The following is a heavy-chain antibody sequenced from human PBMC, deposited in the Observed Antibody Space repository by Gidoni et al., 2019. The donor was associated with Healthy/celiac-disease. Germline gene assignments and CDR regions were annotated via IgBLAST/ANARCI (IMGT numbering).Heavy chain of an antibody. V-gene: IGHV3-49*05. Sequence: EVQLVESGGGLVKPGRSLRLSCTASGFTFGDYAMSWFRQAPGKGLEWVGFIRSKAYGGTTEYAASVKGRFTISRDDSKSIAYLQMNSLKTEDTAVYYCTPILYDSSGYYWEFLYWGQGTLVTVSS. CDR1: GFTFGDYA. CDR2: IRSKAYGGTT. J-gene: IGHJ4*02. D-gene: IGHD3-22*01. CDR3: TPILYDSSGYYWEFLY.